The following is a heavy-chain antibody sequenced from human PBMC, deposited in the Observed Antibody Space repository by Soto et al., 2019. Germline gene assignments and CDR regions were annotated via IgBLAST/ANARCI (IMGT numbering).Heavy chain of an antibody. D-gene: IGHD6-19*01. CDR3: ARDPTSGWNDY. Sequence: ASVKVSCKASGYTDTRNAFTWVRQAPGQGLEWMGCITGYNGKTNYARELQGRVSMTTDTSTNTAYMELRSLRSDDTAVYYCARDPTSGWNDYWGQGTLVTVSS. CDR1: GYTDTRNA. J-gene: IGHJ4*02. CDR2: ITGYNGKT. V-gene: IGHV1-18*01.